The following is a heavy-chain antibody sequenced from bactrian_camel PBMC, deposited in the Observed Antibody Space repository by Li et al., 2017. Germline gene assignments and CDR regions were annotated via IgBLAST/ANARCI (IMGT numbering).Heavy chain of an antibody. CDR1: PRAYGTWC. D-gene: IGHD6*01. Sequence: VQLVESGGASVQAGGSLRLSCEWYPRAYGTWCMYWFRQVPGKEREGVASVNTGGTGPYYADSVKGRFTISQDTAKNSLYLQMNSLQPEDTGMYFCAAKYPSWYCSTSRNDYNYWGQGTQVTVS. J-gene: IGHJ4*01. V-gene: IGHV3S1*01. CDR3: AAKYPSWYCSTSRNDYNY. CDR2: VNTGGTGP.